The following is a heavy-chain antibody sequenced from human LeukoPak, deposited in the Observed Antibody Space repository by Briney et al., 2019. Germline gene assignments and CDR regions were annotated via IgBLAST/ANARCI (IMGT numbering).Heavy chain of an antibody. Sequence: PGGSLRLSCAASGFTVSSNYMSWVRQAPGKGLEWVSVIYSGGSAYYADSVKDRFTISRDNSKNSLYLQMNSLRAEDTAVYYCARDLPWGYFDYWGQGTLVTVSS. CDR3: ARDLPWGYFDY. CDR2: IYSGGSA. J-gene: IGHJ4*02. V-gene: IGHV3-66*01. D-gene: IGHD7-27*01. CDR1: GFTVSSNY.